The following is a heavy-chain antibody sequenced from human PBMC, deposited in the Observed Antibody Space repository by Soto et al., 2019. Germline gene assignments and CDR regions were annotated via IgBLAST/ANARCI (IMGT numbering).Heavy chain of an antibody. J-gene: IGHJ4*02. CDR1: GFTFSDYA. D-gene: IGHD5-18*01. CDR2: VSHDGRNT. V-gene: IGHV3-30*18. CDR3: AKGLSVIQEWIIDGH. Sequence: GGSLRLSCAASGFTFSDYAMHWVRQAPGKGLEWVAVVSHDGRNTHYADSVEGRFTISRDNSKNTLYLQMDSLRADDTAMYYCAKGLSVIQEWIIDGHWGQGTQVTVSS.